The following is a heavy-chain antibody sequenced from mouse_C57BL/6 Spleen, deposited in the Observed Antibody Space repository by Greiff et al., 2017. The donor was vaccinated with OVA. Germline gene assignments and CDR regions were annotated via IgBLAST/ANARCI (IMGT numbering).Heavy chain of an antibody. CDR2: IDPETGGT. J-gene: IGHJ3*01. Sequence: VQLQQSGAELVRPGASVTLSCKASGYPFTDYEMHWVKQTPVHGLEWIGAIDPETGGTAYNQKFKGKAILTADKSSSTAYMELRSLTSEDSAVYYCTSYGYDEAWFAYWGQGTLVTVSA. CDR1: GYPFTDYE. D-gene: IGHD2-2*01. CDR3: TSYGYDEAWFAY. V-gene: IGHV1-15*01.